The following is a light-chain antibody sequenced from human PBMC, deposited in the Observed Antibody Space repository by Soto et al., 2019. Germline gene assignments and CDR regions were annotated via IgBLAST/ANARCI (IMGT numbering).Light chain of an antibody. CDR1: SSDVGGYNY. V-gene: IGLV2-14*01. J-gene: IGLJ2*01. Sequence: QSALTQPASVSGSPGQSITISCTGTSSDVGGYNYVSWYQQHPGKAPKLMIYEVSNRPSGVSNRFSGSQYANTASLTISGSQSEVYDDYSCCSYTRSSPPVVFGGGTKLTVL. CDR3: CSYTRSSPPVV. CDR2: EVS.